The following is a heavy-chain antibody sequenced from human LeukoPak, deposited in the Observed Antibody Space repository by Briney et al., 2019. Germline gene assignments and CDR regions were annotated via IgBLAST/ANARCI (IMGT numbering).Heavy chain of an antibody. Sequence: SVKVSCKASGGTFSSSAISWVRQAPGQGLEWMGRIIPILDVASYAQKFQGRVTITADKSTNTAYMELNSLRSEDTAVYYCVRGDTRDYWGQGTLITVSS. CDR1: GGTFSSSA. CDR2: IIPILDVA. CDR3: VRGDTRDY. V-gene: IGHV1-69*04. J-gene: IGHJ4*02. D-gene: IGHD3-16*01.